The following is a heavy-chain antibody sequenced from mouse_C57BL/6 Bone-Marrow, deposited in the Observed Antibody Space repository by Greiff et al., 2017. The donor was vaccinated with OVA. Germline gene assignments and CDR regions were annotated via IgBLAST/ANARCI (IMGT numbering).Heavy chain of an antibody. CDR1: GYAFTSYW. Sequence: VQLKQSGAELVRPGASVKLSCKASGYAFTSYWMHWVKQRPVQGLEWIGDIDPADSETHYNQKFKGKATLTVDKSSSTAYMQLRSLTTEDSEVYYCARRCDYVDYWGQGTTLTVSS. V-gene: IGHV1-52*01. CDR2: IDPADSET. J-gene: IGHJ2*01. CDR3: ARRCDYVDY.